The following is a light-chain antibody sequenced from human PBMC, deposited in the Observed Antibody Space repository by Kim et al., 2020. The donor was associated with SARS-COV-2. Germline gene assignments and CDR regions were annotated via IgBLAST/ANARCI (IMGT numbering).Light chain of an antibody. CDR1: RLGDKY. CDR3: QAWDNNNGV. J-gene: IGLJ3*02. CDR2: NDS. V-gene: IGLV3-1*01. Sequence: GSPGQTASITCSGDRLGDKYASWYQQKPGQAPVLVIYNDSSRPSGIPERFSGSTSGNTAILTISGTQAIDEADYYCQAWDNNNGVFGGGTQLTVL.